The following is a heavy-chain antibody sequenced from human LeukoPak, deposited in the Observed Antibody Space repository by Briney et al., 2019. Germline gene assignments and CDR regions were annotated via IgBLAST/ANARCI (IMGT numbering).Heavy chain of an antibody. D-gene: IGHD2-15*01. CDR1: GGSFSGYY. V-gene: IGHV4-34*01. J-gene: IGHJ5*02. CDR3: ARGRIKYCSGGSCYSGSGWFDP. Sequence: SETLSLTCAVYGGSFSGYYWSWIRQPPGKGLEWIGEINHSGSTNYNPSLKSRVTISVDTSKNQFSLKLSSVTAADTAVYYCARGRIKYCSGGSCYSGSGWFDPWGQGTLVTVPS. CDR2: INHSGST.